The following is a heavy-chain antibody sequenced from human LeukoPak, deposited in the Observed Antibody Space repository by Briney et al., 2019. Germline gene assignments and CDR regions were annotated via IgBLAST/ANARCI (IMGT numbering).Heavy chain of an antibody. CDR3: ARDIMVRGQPVRPGF. D-gene: IGHD3-10*01. CDR1: GYTFTSYG. V-gene: IGHV1-18*04. J-gene: IGHJ4*02. CDR2: ISAYNGET. Sequence: ASVQVSCKASGYTFTSYGITWVRQAPGQGLEWMGWISAYNGETEYALKFQGRVTMTTDTSTSTAYMELRSLTSDDTGVYYCARDIMVRGQPVRPGFWGQGTLVTVSS.